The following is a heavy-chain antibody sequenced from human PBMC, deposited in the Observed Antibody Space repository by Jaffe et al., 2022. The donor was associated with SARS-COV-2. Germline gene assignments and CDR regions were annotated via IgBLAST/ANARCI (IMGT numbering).Heavy chain of an antibody. Sequence: QVQLVQSGAEVKKPGSSVKVSCKASGGTFSSYAISWVRQAPGQGLEWMGGIIPIFGTANYAQKFQGRVTITADESTSTAYMELSSLRSEDTAVYYCARDGRSGGSRNYYYYYYMDVWGKGTTVTVSS. D-gene: IGHD2-15*01. CDR1: GGTFSSYA. J-gene: IGHJ6*03. CDR3: ARDGRSGGSRNYYYYYYMDV. V-gene: IGHV1-69*01. CDR2: IIPIFGTA.